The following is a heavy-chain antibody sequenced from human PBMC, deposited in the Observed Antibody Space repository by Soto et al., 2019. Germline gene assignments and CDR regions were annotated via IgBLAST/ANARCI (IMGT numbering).Heavy chain of an antibody. V-gene: IGHV3-23*01. J-gene: IGHJ4*02. D-gene: IGHD6-6*01. CDR3: ETEVAARGYFDY. CDR2: ISGSGGST. CDR1: GFTFSSYA. Sequence: PGGSLRLSCAASGFTFSSYAMSWVRQAPGKGLEWVSAISGSGGSTYYADSVKGRFTISRDNSKNTLYLQMNSLRAEDTAVYYCETEVAARGYFDYWGQGTLVTVSS.